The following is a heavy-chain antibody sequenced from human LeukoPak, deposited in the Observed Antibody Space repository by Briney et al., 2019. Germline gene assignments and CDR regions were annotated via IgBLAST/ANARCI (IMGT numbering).Heavy chain of an antibody. CDR1: GFSFSTSG. D-gene: IGHD1-26*01. J-gene: IGHJ3*01. Sequence: GGSLRLSCAASGFSFSTSGMIWVRQAPGKGLEWVSYVSSSSRTIYYSDSVKGRFTISRDNSKNTVYLHMNSPRAEDTAVYYCAKTFSLIVDEGAFDVWGQGTMVT. CDR2: VSSSSRTI. V-gene: IGHV3-48*01. CDR3: AKTFSLIVDEGAFDV.